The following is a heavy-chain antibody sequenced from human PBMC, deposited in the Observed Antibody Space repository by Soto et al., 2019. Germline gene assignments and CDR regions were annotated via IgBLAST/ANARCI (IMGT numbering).Heavy chain of an antibody. V-gene: IGHV6-1*01. CDR2: TYYRSKWYN. D-gene: IGHD6-19*01. CDR1: GDSISSNSAT. J-gene: IGHJ4*02. Sequence: SPTLSLTCAISGDSISSNSATWNWIRQSPSRGLEWLGRTYYRSKWYNDYAVSVKSRITINPDTSKKQFSLQLNSVTPEDTAVYYCARQQWMVLGHFDYWGQGTLVTVSS. CDR3: ARQQWMVLGHFDY.